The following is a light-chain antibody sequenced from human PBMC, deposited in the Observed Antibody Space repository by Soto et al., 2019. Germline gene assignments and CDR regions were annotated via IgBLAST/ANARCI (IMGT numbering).Light chain of an antibody. CDR2: GAS. Sequence: ELVLTQSPGTLSLSPGERATLSCRASQSVSSSYLAWYQQKPGQAPRLLIYGASSRATGIPDRFSGSGSGTDVTLTISRLEPEDFAVYYCHQYDSSPLTFGGGTKVEIK. V-gene: IGKV3-20*01. J-gene: IGKJ4*01. CDR3: HQYDSSPLT. CDR1: QSVSSSY.